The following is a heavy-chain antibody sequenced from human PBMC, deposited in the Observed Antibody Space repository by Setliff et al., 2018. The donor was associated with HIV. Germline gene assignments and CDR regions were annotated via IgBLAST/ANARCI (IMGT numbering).Heavy chain of an antibody. J-gene: IGHJ6*03. Sequence: GGSLRLSCAASGFTFSTYSMTWVRQAPGKGLEWVSYISGSSSPIYYADSVKGRFTISRDNAKNSLYLQMNSLRAEDTAVYYCARAPTIAAREHFYYYMDVWGRGTTVTVSS. CDR1: GFTFSTYS. V-gene: IGHV3-48*01. CDR2: ISGSSSPI. D-gene: IGHD6-6*01. CDR3: ARAPTIAAREHFYYYMDV.